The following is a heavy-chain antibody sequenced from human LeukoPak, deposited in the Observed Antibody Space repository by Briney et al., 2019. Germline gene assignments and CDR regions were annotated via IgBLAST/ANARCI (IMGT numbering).Heavy chain of an antibody. Sequence: GGSLRLSCAASGFTFSRYSMNWVRQAPGMGLEWLSYISATRDITYYADSVKGRFTISRDNSKNTLYLQMNSLRAEDTAVYYCAKEWELLAWTEVDYWGQGTLVTVSS. D-gene: IGHD1-26*01. CDR3: AKEWELLAWTEVDY. CDR2: ISATRDIT. V-gene: IGHV3-23*01. J-gene: IGHJ4*02. CDR1: GFTFSRYS.